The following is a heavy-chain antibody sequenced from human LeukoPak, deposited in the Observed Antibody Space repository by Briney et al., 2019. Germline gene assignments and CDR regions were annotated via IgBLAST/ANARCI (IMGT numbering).Heavy chain of an antibody. CDR3: ARDLVGDQWLAPGY. D-gene: IGHD6-19*01. CDR1: GYTFTGYY. Sequence: ASVKVSCKASGYTFTGYYMHWVRQAPGQGLEWMGWINPNSGGTNYAQKFQGWVTMTRDTSISTAYMELSRLRSDDTAVYYCARDLVGDQWLAPGYWGQGTLVTVSS. CDR2: INPNSGGT. J-gene: IGHJ4*02. V-gene: IGHV1-2*04.